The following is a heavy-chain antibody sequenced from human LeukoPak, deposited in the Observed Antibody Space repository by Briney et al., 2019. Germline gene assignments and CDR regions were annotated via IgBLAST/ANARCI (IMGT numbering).Heavy chain of an antibody. D-gene: IGHD4-17*01. CDR2: ISGSGGST. CDR1: GFTFSSYA. J-gene: IGHJ4*02. Sequence: GGSLRLSCAASGFTFSSYAMSWVRQAPGKGLEWVSAISGSGGSTYYADPVKGRFTISRDNSKNTLYLQMNSLRAEDTAVNYCAKDRYGDYSLLAVFDYWGQGTLVTVSS. V-gene: IGHV3-23*01. CDR3: AKDRYGDYSLLAVFDY.